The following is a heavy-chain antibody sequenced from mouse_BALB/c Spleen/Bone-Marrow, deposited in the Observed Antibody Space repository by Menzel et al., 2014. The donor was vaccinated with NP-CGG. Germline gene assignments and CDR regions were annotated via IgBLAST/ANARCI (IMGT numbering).Heavy chain of an antibody. CDR3: ARRGYGYLDY. D-gene: IGHD2-10*02. V-gene: IGHV1S132*01. J-gene: IGHJ2*01. Sequence: VQLQQSGAELVKPGASVKLSCKTSGYTFTSYWIQWVKQRPGQGLGWIGEIFPGTVTPYYNEKFKGKATLTIDTSSSTASIQLSSLTSEDSAVYFCARRGYGYLDYWGQGTTLSVSS. CDR2: IFPGTVTP. CDR1: GYTFTSYW.